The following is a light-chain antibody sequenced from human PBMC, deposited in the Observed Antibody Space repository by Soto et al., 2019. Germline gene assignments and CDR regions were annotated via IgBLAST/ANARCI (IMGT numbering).Light chain of an antibody. CDR1: QSVSSN. Sequence: EIVMTQSPATLSVSPGERATLSCRASQSVSSNLAWYQQKPGQAPRLLIYGASTRATGIPARFSGSGSGTEFTLTISSLQSEDFAVYYGQQYNNWPPHTSGQGTKLEIK. J-gene: IGKJ2*01. CDR3: QQYNNWPPHT. CDR2: GAS. V-gene: IGKV3-15*01.